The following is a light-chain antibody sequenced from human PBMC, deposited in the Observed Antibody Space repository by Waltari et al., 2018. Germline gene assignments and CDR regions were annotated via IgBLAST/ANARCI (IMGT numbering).Light chain of an antibody. Sequence: DIQMTQSPSSLSASVGDIVTITCRASQSIRTYLNWYQQKPGKAPKLLIYAASSLQSGVPSRFSGSGSGTDFTLTISSLQLEDLATYYCQQISSTVTFGPGTKVEI. J-gene: IGKJ3*01. CDR2: AAS. CDR3: QQISSTVT. V-gene: IGKV1-39*01. CDR1: QSIRTY.